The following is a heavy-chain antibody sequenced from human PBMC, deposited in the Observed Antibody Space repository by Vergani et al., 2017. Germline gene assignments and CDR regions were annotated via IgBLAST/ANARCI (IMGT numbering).Heavy chain of an antibody. V-gene: IGHV1-69*01. CDR3: ARGCALLWFGELPPDYGMDV. D-gene: IGHD3-10*01. J-gene: IGHJ6*02. CDR2: IIPIFGTA. CDR1: GGTFSSYA. Sequence: QVQLVQSGAEVKKPGSSVKVSCKASGGTFSSYAISWVRQAPGQGLEWMGGIIPIFGTANYAQKFQGRVTITADESTSTAYMELSSLRSEDTAVYYCARGCALLWFGELPPDYGMDVWGQGTTVTVSS.